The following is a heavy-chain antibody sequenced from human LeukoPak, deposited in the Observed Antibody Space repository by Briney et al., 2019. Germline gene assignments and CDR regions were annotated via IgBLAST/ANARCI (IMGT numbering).Heavy chain of an antibody. V-gene: IGHV4-38-2*02. Sequence: PSETLSLTCTVSGGSISSGYYWGWIRQPPGKGLEWIGSIYQSGSTYYNPSLKSRVTISVDTSKNQFSLKLSSVTAADTAVYYCARELYCSGGSCHSRDAFDIWGQGTMVTVSS. J-gene: IGHJ3*02. CDR1: GGSISSGYY. CDR3: ARELYCSGGSCHSRDAFDI. D-gene: IGHD2-15*01. CDR2: IYQSGST.